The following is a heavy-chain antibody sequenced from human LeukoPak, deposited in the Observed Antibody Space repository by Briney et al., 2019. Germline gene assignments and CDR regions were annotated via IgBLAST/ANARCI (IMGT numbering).Heavy chain of an antibody. CDR1: VFCFNTYW. Sequence: PGGSLRLYCAASVFCFNTYWMSWARQAPGEGQEWGDNIKQDGSEEDYVDSVKGRFTISRDNAKNSLYLQMNSLRAEDTAVYYCARYRYSSDWQFFDYWGQGTLVTVSS. J-gene: IGHJ4*02. CDR3: ARYRYSSDWQFFDY. V-gene: IGHV3-7*01. CDR2: IKQDGSEE. D-gene: IGHD6-19*01.